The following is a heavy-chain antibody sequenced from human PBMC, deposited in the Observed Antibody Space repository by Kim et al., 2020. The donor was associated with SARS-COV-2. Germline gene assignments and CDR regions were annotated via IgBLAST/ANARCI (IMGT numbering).Heavy chain of an antibody. CDR3: AREGKANDILTGFPYYFDY. D-gene: IGHD3-9*01. Sequence: SETLSLTCTVSGGSIGSYYWSWIRQPPGKGLEWSGYIYYSGSTTYNPSLKSRVTISVDTSKNQLSLRLSSVTAADTAVYYCAREGKANDILTGFPYYFDYWGPGTLVTVSS. CDR1: GGSIGSYY. V-gene: IGHV4-59*01. CDR2: IYYSGST. J-gene: IGHJ4*02.